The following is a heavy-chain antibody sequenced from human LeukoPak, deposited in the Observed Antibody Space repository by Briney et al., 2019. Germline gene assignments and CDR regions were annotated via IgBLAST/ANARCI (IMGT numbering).Heavy chain of an antibody. CDR2: IGGSGGST. J-gene: IGHJ4*02. D-gene: IGHD6-13*01. CDR3: AKETRYSSTIGY. CDR1: GFTFSSYA. V-gene: IGHV3-23*01. Sequence: GGSLRLSCAASGFTFSSYAMSWVRQAPGKGLEWVSAIGGSGGSTYYADSVKGRFTISRDNSKNTLYLQMNSLRAEDTAVYYRAKETRYSSTIGYWGQGTLVTVSS.